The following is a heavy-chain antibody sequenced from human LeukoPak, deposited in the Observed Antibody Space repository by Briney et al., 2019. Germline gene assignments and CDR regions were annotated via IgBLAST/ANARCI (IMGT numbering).Heavy chain of an antibody. CDR3: ARDQGSGRPNWFDP. CDR1: GFTFSSYA. J-gene: IGHJ5*02. Sequence: QPGGSLRLSCAASGFTFSSYAMSWVRQAPGKGLEWVSYISSSSSTIYYADSVKGRFTISRDNAKNSLYLQMNSLRAEDTAVYYCARDQGSGRPNWFDPWGQGTLVTVSS. V-gene: IGHV3-48*01. CDR2: ISSSSSTI. D-gene: IGHD3-10*01.